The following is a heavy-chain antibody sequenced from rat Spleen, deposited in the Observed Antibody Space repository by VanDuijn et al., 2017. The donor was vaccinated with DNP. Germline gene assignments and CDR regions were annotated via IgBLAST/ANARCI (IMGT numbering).Heavy chain of an antibody. CDR3: ARHQLGPYYFDY. CDR2: ISTSGGST. CDR1: GFTFSNYD. Sequence: EVQLVESGGGLVQPGRSLKLSCAASGFTFSNYDMAWVRQAPTKGLEWVASISTSGGSTYYRDSVKGRFTVSRDNAKSTLYLQMDSLRSEDTATYYCARHQLGPYYFDYWGQGVMVTVSS. V-gene: IGHV5-25*01. J-gene: IGHJ2*01. D-gene: IGHD5-1*01.